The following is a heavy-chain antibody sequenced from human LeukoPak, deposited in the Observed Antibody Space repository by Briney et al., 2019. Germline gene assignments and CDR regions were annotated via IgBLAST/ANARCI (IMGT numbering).Heavy chain of an antibody. V-gene: IGHV3-53*01. CDR1: GFTPSGTH. CDR3: AKDEATSGGGLAS. CDR2: MYTGGTT. J-gene: IGHJ5*01. Sequence: PGGSLRLSCSASGFTPSGTHMSWVREAPGKGVEWVSAMYTGGTTYYADSVTCRFPVSRDTSRNTLFLHMNSLRAEDTAVYYCAKDEATSGGGLASWGQGTLVIVSS. D-gene: IGHD3-16*01.